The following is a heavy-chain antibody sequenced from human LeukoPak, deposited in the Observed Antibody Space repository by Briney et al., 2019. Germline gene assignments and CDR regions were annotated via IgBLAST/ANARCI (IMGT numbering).Heavy chain of an antibody. CDR1: GYTFTSYD. V-gene: IGHV1-18*01. J-gene: IGHJ6*03. CDR2: ISAYNGNT. D-gene: IGHD5-12*01. Sequence: ASVKVSCKASGYTFTSYDISWVRQAPGQGLEWMGWISAYNGNTNYAQKLQGRVTMTTDTSTSTAYMELRSLRSDDTGVCYCARVFEYSRYDYYSYYMDVSGKRTTVTVSS. CDR3: ARVFEYSRYDYYSYYMDV.